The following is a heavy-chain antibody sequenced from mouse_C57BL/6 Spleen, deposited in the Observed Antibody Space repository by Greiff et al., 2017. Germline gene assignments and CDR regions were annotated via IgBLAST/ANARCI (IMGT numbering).Heavy chain of an antibody. D-gene: IGHD2-5*01. J-gene: IGHJ3*01. Sequence: EVKLVESGGGLVKPGGSLKLSCAASGFTFSSYTMSWVRQTPEKRLEWVATISGGGGNTYYPDSVKGRFTISRDNAKNTLYLQMSSLRSEDTALYYCARHYYSNAGWFAYWGQGTLVTVSA. CDR1: GFTFSSYT. CDR2: ISGGGGNT. V-gene: IGHV5-9*01. CDR3: ARHYYSNAGWFAY.